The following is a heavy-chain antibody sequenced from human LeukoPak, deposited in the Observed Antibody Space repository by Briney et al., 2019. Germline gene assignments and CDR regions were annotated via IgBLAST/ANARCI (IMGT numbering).Heavy chain of an antibody. V-gene: IGHV1-18*01. D-gene: IGHD1-7*01. J-gene: IGHJ3*02. Sequence: ASVKVSCKASGYTFTSYGISWVRQAPGQGLEWMGWISAYNGNTNYAQKLQGRVTMTTDTSTSTAYMELRSLRSEDTAVYYCARTIPFRYNWNWEEAFDIWGQGTMVTVSS. CDR3: ARTIPFRYNWNWEEAFDI. CDR1: GYTFTSYG. CDR2: ISAYNGNT.